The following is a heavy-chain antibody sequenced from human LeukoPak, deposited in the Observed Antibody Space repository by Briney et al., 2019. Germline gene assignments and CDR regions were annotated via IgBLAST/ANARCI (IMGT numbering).Heavy chain of an antibody. CDR2: IYYSGST. CDR3: ASFQGFGIQLWFYDY. D-gene: IGHD5-18*01. J-gene: IGHJ4*02. V-gene: IGHV4-39*01. CDR1: NASIISSSYY. Sequence: SETLSLTCSVSNASIISSSYYWGWIRQPPGKGLEWIGSIYYSGSTYYNPSLKSRVTISVDTSKNQFSLKLSSVTAADTAVYYCASFQGFGIQLWFYDYWGQGTLVTVSS.